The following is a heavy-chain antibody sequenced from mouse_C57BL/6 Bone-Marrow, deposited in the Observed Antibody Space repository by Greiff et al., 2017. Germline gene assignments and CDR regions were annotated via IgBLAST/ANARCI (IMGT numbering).Heavy chain of an antibody. J-gene: IGHJ2*01. CDR3: ARDPNYYGSSQYYFDY. V-gene: IGHV5-4*01. CDR1: GFTFSSYA. D-gene: IGHD1-1*01. CDR2: ISDGGSYT. Sequence: EVKLMESGGGLVKPGGSLKLSCAASGFTFSSYAMSWVRQTPEKRLEWVATISDGGSYTYYPDNVKGRFTISRDNAKNNLYLQMSHLKSEDTAMYYCARDPNYYGSSQYYFDYWGQGTTLTVSS.